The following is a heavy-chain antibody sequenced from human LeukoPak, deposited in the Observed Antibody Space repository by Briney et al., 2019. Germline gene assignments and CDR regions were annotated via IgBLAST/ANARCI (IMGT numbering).Heavy chain of an antibody. J-gene: IGHJ4*02. CDR3: AKSASSYCSGISCLRYYFDY. D-gene: IGHD2-2*01. CDR2: ISYDGSNE. V-gene: IGHV3-30*18. Sequence: PGGSLRLSCAASRFTFSSFGMHWVRQAPGKGLEWVAVISYDGSNEYYAGSVKGRFTISRDNSKNTLYLQMNSLRAADTAVYYCAKSASSYCSGISCLRYYFDYWGQGTLVTVSS. CDR1: RFTFSSFG.